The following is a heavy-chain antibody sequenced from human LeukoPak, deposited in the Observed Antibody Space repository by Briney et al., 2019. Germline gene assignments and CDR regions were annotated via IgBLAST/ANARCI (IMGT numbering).Heavy chain of an antibody. CDR3: AKSPTHPRTFDY. Sequence: GGSLRLSCAASRFTFSSYAMSWVRQAPGKGLEWVSAISGSGGSTYYADSVKGRFTISRDNSKNTLYLQMNSLRAEDTAVYYCAKSPTHPRTFDYWGQGTLVTVSS. CDR1: RFTFSSYA. J-gene: IGHJ4*02. D-gene: IGHD4-17*01. CDR2: ISGSGGST. V-gene: IGHV3-23*01.